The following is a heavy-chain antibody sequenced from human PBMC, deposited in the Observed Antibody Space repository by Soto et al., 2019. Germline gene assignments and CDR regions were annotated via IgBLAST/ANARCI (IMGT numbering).Heavy chain of an antibody. CDR3: ARIEQQLVLVDYYYYYGMDV. CDR1: GYTFTSYG. D-gene: IGHD6-13*01. CDR2: ISAYNGNT. Sequence: VQLVQSGAEVKKPGASVKVSCKASGYTFTSYGISWVRQAPGQGLEWMGWISAYNGNTNYAQKLQGRVTMTTDTSTSTAYMELRSLRSDDTAVYYCARIEQQLVLVDYYYYYGMDVWGQGTTVTVSS. V-gene: IGHV1-18*01. J-gene: IGHJ6*02.